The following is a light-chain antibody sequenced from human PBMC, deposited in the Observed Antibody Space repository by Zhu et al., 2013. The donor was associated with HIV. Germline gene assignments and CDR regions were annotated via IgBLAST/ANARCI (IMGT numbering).Light chain of an antibody. CDR3: RQRSNWPYT. J-gene: IGKJ2*01. V-gene: IGKV3D-20*02. CDR1: QTVSSNF. CDR2: DAS. Sequence: EIVMTQSPGTLSLSPGERATLSCRASQTVSSNFLAWYHQIPGQAPRLLVYDASNRATGIPARFSGSGSGTEFTLTISSLQSEDFAVYYCRQRSNWPYTFGQGTKLEIK.